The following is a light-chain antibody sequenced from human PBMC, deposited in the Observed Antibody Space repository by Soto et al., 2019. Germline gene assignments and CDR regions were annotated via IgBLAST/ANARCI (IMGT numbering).Light chain of an antibody. CDR3: AAWDDSLSGWV. CDR1: NSNIGSIY. J-gene: IGLJ3*02. CDR2: RNN. Sequence: QSVLTKPPSASGTPGQRVTISCSGSNSNIGSIYVYWYQHLSGTAPKLLIYRNNQRPSGVPDRFSGSKSGTSASLAISGLRSEDEADYYCAAWDDSLSGWVFGGGTKLTVL. V-gene: IGLV1-47*01.